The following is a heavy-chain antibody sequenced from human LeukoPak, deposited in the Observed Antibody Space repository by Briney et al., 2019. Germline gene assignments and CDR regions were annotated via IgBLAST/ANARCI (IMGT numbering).Heavy chain of an antibody. CDR3: ARGRTGAAALDV. J-gene: IGHJ4*02. D-gene: IGHD2-2*01. CDR2: STHSGST. Sequence: SETLSLTCAVYGGSFSGHYWTWIRQPPGKGLEWIGESTHSGSTNYNPSLKSRVSISVDTSKNQLSLKLTSVTAADTAVYHCARGRTGAAALDVWGPGTLVTVSS. V-gene: IGHV4-34*01. CDR1: GGSFSGHY.